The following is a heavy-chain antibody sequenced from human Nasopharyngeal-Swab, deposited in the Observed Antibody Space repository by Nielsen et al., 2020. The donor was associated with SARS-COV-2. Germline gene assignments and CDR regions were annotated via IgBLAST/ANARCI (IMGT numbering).Heavy chain of an antibody. CDR1: GGSFSGYY. D-gene: IGHD3-9*01. V-gene: IGHV4-34*01. J-gene: IGHJ6*02. CDR3: AGGRGGPYDILTGYYAHHYHGMDV. Sequence: SETLSLTCAVYGGSFSGYYWSWIRQPPGKGLEWIGEINHSGSTNYNPSLKSRVTISVDTSKNQFSLKLSSVTAADTAVYYCAGGRGGPYDILTGYYAHHYHGMDVWGQGTTVTVSS. CDR2: INHSGST.